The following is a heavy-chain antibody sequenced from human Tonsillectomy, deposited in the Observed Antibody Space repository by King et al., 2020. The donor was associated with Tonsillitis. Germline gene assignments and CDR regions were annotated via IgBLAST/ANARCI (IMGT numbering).Heavy chain of an antibody. CDR3: ARDSIPIVAAYYFDY. CDR1: GYTFTSYA. Sequence: QLVQSGAEVRKPGASVTVSCKASGYTFTSYAISWVRQAPGQGLEWMGWISAYNGNTNSAQMLQGRVTMTPDTSTSTAYMELRSLRSDDTAIYYCARDSIPIVAAYYFDYWGQGTLVTVSS. J-gene: IGHJ4*02. CDR2: ISAYNGNT. V-gene: IGHV1-18*01. D-gene: IGHD5-12*01.